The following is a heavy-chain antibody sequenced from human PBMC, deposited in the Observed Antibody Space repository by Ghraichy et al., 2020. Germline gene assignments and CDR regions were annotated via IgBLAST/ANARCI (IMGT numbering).Heavy chain of an antibody. Sequence: GGSLRLSCAASGFTFSSYSMNWVRQAPGKGLEWVSYISSSSSTIYYADSVKGRFTISRDNAKNSLYLQMNSLRDEDTAVYYCARDRGGSSWYVSSGWYKEGYYFDYWGQGTLVTVSS. CDR1: GFTFSSYS. J-gene: IGHJ4*02. V-gene: IGHV3-48*02. D-gene: IGHD6-19*01. CDR3: ARDRGGSSWYVSSGWYKEGYYFDY. CDR2: ISSSSSTI.